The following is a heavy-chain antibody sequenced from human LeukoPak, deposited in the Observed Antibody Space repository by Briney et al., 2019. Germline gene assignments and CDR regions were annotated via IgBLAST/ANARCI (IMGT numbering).Heavy chain of an antibody. J-gene: IGHJ6*03. CDR1: GFTFSSYS. V-gene: IGHV3-21*01. CDR2: ISSSSSYI. D-gene: IGHD3-22*01. CDR3: ASSHYYDSSGYYSSYYYYYYMDV. Sequence: GGSLRLSCAASGFTFSSYSMNWVRQAPGKGLEWVSSISSSSSYIYYADSVKGRFTISRDNAKNSLYLQMNSLRAEDTAVYYCASSHYYDSSGYYSSYYYYYYMDVWGKGTTVTISS.